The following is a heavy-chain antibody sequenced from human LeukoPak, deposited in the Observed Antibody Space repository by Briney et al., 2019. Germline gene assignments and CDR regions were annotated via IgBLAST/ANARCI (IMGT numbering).Heavy chain of an antibody. D-gene: IGHD5-12*01. CDR1: GYTFTSYG. Sequence: ASVKVSCKASGYTFTSYGISWVRQAPGQGLEWMGWISAYNGNTNYAQKLQGRVTMTTDTSTSTAYMELRSLRSDDTAVYYCARERNLGYSGYDWENAFDIWGQGTMVTVSS. J-gene: IGHJ3*02. CDR2: ISAYNGNT. V-gene: IGHV1-18*01. CDR3: ARERNLGYSGYDWENAFDI.